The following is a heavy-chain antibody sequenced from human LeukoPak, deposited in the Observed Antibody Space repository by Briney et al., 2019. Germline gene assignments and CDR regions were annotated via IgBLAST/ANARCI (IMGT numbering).Heavy chain of an antibody. CDR2: IYNVAST. CDR1: GASIGVGRRY. CDR3: ATNSTGSALDY. Sequence: PSETLSLTCTVSGASIGVGRRYWSWIRQLPGQGLEWIGNIYNVASTTYTPSLRSRVSMSVDMTKNQFSLKLTSVTAADTAVYFCATNSTGSALDYWGQGTLVTVSS. J-gene: IGHJ4*02. V-gene: IGHV4-61*01. D-gene: IGHD5-18*01.